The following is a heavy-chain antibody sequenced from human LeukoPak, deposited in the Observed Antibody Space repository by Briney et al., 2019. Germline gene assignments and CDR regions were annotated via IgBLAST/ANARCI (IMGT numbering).Heavy chain of an antibody. J-gene: IGHJ4*02. CDR3: ARTKYYDSSGFDY. D-gene: IGHD3-22*01. CDR2: INHSGST. CDR1: GGSFSGYY. Sequence: SETLSLTCAVYGGSFSGYYWSWVRQPPGKGLEWSGEINHSGSTNYNPSLKSRVTISVDTSKNQFSLKLSSVTAADTAVYYCARTKYYDSSGFDYWGQGTLVTVSS. V-gene: IGHV4-34*01.